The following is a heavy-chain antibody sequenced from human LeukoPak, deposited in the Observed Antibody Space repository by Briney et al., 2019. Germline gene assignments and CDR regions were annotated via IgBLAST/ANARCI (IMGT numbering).Heavy chain of an antibody. CDR3: ARDRGSYYGPQYFQH. CDR2: IYSGGST. D-gene: IGHD1-26*01. Sequence: PGGSLRLSCAASGFTVSSNYMSWVRQAPGKGLEWVSVIYSGGSTYYADSVKGRFTISRDNSKNTLYLQMNSLRAEDTAVYYCARDRGSYYGPQYFQHWGQGTLVTVSS. J-gene: IGHJ1*01. CDR1: GFTVSSNY. V-gene: IGHV3-66*01.